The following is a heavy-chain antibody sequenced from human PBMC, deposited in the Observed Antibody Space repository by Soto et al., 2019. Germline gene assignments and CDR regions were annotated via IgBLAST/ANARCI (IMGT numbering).Heavy chain of an antibody. CDR3: ARAISGYVT. CDR2: INTGNGIT. Sequence: QVQLVQSGAEVKKPGASVKVSCKASGITFSTYAIHWVRQAPGQSLEWMGWINTGNGITRYSQNFQGRVTLTRDTSASTAYMDLSSLRSEDTSIYYCARAISGYVTWGQGTLVTVSS. V-gene: IGHV1-3*04. D-gene: IGHD5-12*01. CDR1: GITFSTYA. J-gene: IGHJ5*02.